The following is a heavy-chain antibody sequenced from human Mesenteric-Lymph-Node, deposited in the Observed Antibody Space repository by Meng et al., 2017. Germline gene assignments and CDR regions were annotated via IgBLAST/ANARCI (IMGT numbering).Heavy chain of an antibody. J-gene: IGHJ4*02. D-gene: IGHD3-10*01. Sequence: ASVKVSCKASGYRLTSYYMHWVRQAPGQGLEWMGIINPSGGTTTYAQKFQGRITMTTDTSTSTIYMDLSSLRSEDTAVYYCARGDYYGSGSYYDFWGQGTLVTGS. CDR3: ARGDYYGSGSYYDF. CDR1: GYRLTSYY. CDR2: INPSGGTT. V-gene: IGHV1-46*01.